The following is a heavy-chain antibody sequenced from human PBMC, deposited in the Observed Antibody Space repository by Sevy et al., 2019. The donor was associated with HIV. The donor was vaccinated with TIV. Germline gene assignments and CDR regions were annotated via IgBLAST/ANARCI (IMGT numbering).Heavy chain of an antibody. CDR2: FDPEDGRT. J-gene: IGHJ4*02. Sequence: ASVKVSCKVSGYTLSQLSMHWVRQAPGKGLEWVGTFDPEDGRTIYAQKFQGRVTMTEDTSTDTAYMELNSLNSEDTAVYYCSTTKDYYDSSGHPFDYWGQGTQVTVSS. CDR1: GYTLSQLS. D-gene: IGHD3-22*01. V-gene: IGHV1-24*01. CDR3: STTKDYYDSSGHPFDY.